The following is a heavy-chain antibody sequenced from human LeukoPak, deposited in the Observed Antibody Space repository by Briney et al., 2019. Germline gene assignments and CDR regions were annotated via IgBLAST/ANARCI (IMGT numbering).Heavy chain of an antibody. CDR3: ARDFNYYGSRSYFDY. J-gene: IGHJ4*02. Sequence: ASVKVSCKASGYTFTGYYMHWVRQAPGQGLEWMGWINPNSGGTNYAQKFQGRVTMTRDTSISTAYMELSRLRSDDTAVYYCARDFNYYGSRSYFDYWGQGTQVTVSS. D-gene: IGHD3-10*01. V-gene: IGHV1-2*02. CDR1: GYTFTGYY. CDR2: INPNSGGT.